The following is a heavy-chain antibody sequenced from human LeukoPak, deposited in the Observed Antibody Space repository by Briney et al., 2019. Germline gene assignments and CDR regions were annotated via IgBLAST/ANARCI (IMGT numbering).Heavy chain of an antibody. CDR3: ARWYYGSGSYYYYYGMDV. CDR1: GGSFSGYY. J-gene: IGHJ6*04. CDR2: INHSGST. D-gene: IGHD3-10*01. Sequence: SETVSLTCAVYGGSFSGYYWSWIRQPPGKGLEWIGEINHSGSTNYNPSLKSRVTISVDTSKNQFSLKLSSVTAADTAVYYCARWYYGSGSYYYYYGMDVWGKGTTVTVSS. V-gene: IGHV4-34*01.